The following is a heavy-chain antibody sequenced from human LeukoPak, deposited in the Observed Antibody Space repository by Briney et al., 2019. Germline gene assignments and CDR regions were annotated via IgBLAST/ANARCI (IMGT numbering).Heavy chain of an antibody. V-gene: IGHV4-34*01. D-gene: IGHD3/OR15-3a*01. CDR2: IYYSGST. J-gene: IGHJ4*02. Sequence: SETLSLTCAVYGGSFSGYYWGWIRQPPGKGLELIGTIYYSGSTYYNPSLKSRVTISLDTSKNQFSLKLSSVTAADTAVYYCARGVFFDSKGFDYWGQGILVTVSS. CDR1: GGSFSGYY. CDR3: ARGVFFDSKGFDY.